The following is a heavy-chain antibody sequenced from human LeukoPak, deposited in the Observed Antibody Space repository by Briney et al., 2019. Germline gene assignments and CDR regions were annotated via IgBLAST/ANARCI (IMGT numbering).Heavy chain of an antibody. D-gene: IGHD6-19*01. CDR1: GGSISSFY. CDR3: ARMTSSGWYAAGYYFDY. Sequence: SETLSLTCTVSGGSISSFYWSWIRQPAGKGLEWIGRIYSSGNTNYNPSLKSRVTMSVDTSKNQFSLKLSSVTAADTAVYYCARMTSSGWYAAGYYFDYWGQGTLATVSS. J-gene: IGHJ4*02. CDR2: IYSSGNT. V-gene: IGHV4-4*07.